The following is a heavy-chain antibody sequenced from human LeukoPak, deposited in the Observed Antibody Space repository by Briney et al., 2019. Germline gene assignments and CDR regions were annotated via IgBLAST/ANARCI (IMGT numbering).Heavy chain of an antibody. J-gene: IGHJ3*02. V-gene: IGHV3-9*01. CDR2: ISWNSGSI. CDR1: GLTFDDYA. D-gene: IGHD3-16*01. CDR3: ARDDALGDNALDI. Sequence: GRSLRLSCAASGLTFDDYAMHWVRQAPGKGLEWVSGISWNSGSIGYADSVKGRFTISRDNAKNSLYLQMNSLRAEDTALYYCARDDALGDNALDIWGQGTMVTVSS.